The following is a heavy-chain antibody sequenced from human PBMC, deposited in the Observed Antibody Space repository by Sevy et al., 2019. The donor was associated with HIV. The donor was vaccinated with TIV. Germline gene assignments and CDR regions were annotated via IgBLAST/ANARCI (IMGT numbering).Heavy chain of an antibody. D-gene: IGHD3-10*01. CDR2: INPNSGGT. Sequence: ASVKVSCKASGYTFTGYYMHWVRQAPGQGLEWMGWINPNSGGTNYAQKFQGRVTMTRDTSISTAYMELSRLRSDDTAVYYCARGLVLWFGELRVWFDPWGQGTLVTVSS. V-gene: IGHV1-2*02. CDR3: ARGLVLWFGELRVWFDP. CDR1: GYTFTGYY. J-gene: IGHJ5*02.